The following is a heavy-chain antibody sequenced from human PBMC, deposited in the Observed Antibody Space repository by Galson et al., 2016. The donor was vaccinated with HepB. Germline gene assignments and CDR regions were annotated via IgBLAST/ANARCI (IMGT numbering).Heavy chain of an antibody. CDR1: GGSLDRFA. V-gene: IGHV1-69*06. Sequence: SVKVSCKGPGGSLDRFAISWVRQAPGQGLEWMGAIMPIFNTPSHAQKFQGRVTITGDRSMTTAYMEVASLRSQDTAMYYCATSRGELQDGFDIWGPGTMVTVSS. CDR3: ATSRGELQDGFDI. D-gene: IGHD1-7*01. CDR2: IMPIFNTP. J-gene: IGHJ3*02.